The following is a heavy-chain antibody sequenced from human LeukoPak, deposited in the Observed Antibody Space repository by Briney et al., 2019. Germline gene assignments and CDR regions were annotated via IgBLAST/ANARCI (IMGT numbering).Heavy chain of an antibody. CDR1: GYTFSTYW. CDR2: IYPGDSDT. Sequence: GESLKISCEGSGYTFSTYWIGWVRQMPGKGLEWMGIIYPGDSDTRYSPSFQGQVTISADKSISTAYLQWSSLKASDTAMYYCARLQLFADIGYFDYWGQGTLVTVSS. J-gene: IGHJ4*02. V-gene: IGHV5-51*01. D-gene: IGHD5-12*01. CDR3: ARLQLFADIGYFDY.